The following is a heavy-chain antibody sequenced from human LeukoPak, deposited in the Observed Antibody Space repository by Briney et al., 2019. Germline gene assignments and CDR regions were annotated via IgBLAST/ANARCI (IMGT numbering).Heavy chain of an antibody. CDR2: IRYGGSNK. V-gene: IGHV3-30*02. CDR1: GFTFSSYG. J-gene: IGHJ6*03. CDR3: AKGSKVVLITRDYYMDV. Sequence: PGGSLRLSCAASGFTFSSYGMHWVRQAPGKGLEWVAFIRYGGSNKYYADSVKGRFTISRDNSKNTLYLQMNSLRAEDTAVYYCAKGSKVVLITRDYYMDVWGKGTTVTISS. D-gene: IGHD3-22*01.